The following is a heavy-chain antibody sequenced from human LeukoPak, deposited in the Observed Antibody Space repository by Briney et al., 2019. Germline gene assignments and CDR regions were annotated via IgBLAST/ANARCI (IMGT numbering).Heavy chain of an antibody. V-gene: IGHV3-23*01. J-gene: IGHJ4*02. D-gene: IGHD3-22*01. Sequence: GGSLRLSCAASGFTFHNFAMSWVRQAPGKGREWVSSISSRGEFTFYADSVKGRFTIFRDNSRYTLYLQMNSLRAEDAAMYYCVKDRPNYYESNGDYYKRDGDFWGQGTLVTVSA. CDR2: ISSRGEFT. CDR3: VKDRPNYYESNGDYYKRDGDF. CDR1: GFTFHNFA.